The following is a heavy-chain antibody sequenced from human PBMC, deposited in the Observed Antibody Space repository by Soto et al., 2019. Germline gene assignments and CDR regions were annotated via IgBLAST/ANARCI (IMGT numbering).Heavy chain of an antibody. D-gene: IGHD2-2*01. CDR2: IKQDGSEK. CDR1: GFTFSSYW. Sequence: GGSLRLSCAASGFTFSSYWMSWVRQAPGKGLEWVANIKQDGSEKYYVDSVKGRFTISRDNAKNSLYLQMNSLRAEDTAVYYCARDLGYCSSTSCYFGWFDPWGQGTLVTVSS. V-gene: IGHV3-7*01. CDR3: ARDLGYCSSTSCYFGWFDP. J-gene: IGHJ5*02.